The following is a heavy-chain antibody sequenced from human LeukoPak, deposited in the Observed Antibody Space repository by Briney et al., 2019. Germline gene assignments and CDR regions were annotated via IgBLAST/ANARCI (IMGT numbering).Heavy chain of an antibody. CDR3: ARGPHRVLRYFDWLGRRNAFDI. D-gene: IGHD3-9*01. J-gene: IGHJ3*02. CDR1: GYTFTSYD. Sequence: ASVKVSCKASGYTFTSYDINWVRQATGQGLEWMGWMNPNSGNTGYAQKFQGRVTMTRNTSISTACMELSSLRSEDTAVYYCARGPHRVLRYFDWLGRRNAFDIWGQGTMVTVSS. V-gene: IGHV1-8*01. CDR2: MNPNSGNT.